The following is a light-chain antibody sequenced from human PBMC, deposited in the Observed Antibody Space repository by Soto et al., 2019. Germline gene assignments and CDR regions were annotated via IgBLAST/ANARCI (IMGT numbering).Light chain of an antibody. J-gene: IGLJ1*01. CDR3: SSYTSSDTHV. V-gene: IGLV2-18*02. CDR1: SSDVGRYDR. CDR2: DVS. Sequence: QSALTQPPSVSGSPGQSVTISCTGTSSDVGRYDRDSWYQQPPGTAPKLMVYDVSNRPSGVPDRFSGSKSGNTASLTISGLQAEDEADYYCSSYTSSDTHVFGTGTKVTVL.